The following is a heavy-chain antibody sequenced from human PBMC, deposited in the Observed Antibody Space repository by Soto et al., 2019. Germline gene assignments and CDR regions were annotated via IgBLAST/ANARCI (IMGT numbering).Heavy chain of an antibody. CDR1: AGSISGSTYY. CDR3: ARPKTIAVALFDY. Sequence: ETLSLTCTVSAGSISGSTYYWGWIRQPPGKGLEWIGSIYYSGCTYYNPSLKSRVTISVDTSKNQFSLKRSSVTAADTAVYYCARPKTIAVALFDYWGRGTLVTLSS. CDR2: IYYSGCT. J-gene: IGHJ4*02. D-gene: IGHD6-19*01. V-gene: IGHV4-39*01.